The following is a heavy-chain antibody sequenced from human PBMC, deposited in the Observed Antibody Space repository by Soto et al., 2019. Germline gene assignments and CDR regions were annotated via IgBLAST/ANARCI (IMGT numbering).Heavy chain of an antibody. J-gene: IGHJ4*02. V-gene: IGHV3-11*01. CDR3: ARGGYCSITSCYNFRTDY. CDR1: GFTFSDYY. D-gene: IGHD2-2*02. Sequence: QVQLVESGGGLVKPGGSLRLSCAASGFTFSDYYMSWIRQAPGKGLEWVSYISSSGSTIYYAASVKGRFTISRDNAKNSVDLQMNSLRAEDTAVYYCARGGYCSITSCYNFRTDYWGQGTLVTVSS. CDR2: ISSSGSTI.